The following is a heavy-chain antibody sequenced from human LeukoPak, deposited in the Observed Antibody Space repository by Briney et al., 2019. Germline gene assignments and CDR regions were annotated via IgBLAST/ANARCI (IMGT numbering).Heavy chain of an antibody. CDR2: IYSGGST. V-gene: IGHV3-53*01. CDR1: GFTVSSNY. J-gene: IGHJ4*02. CDR3: AREVPEYQLPFDY. Sequence: GGSLRLSCAASGFTVSSNYMSWVRQAPGKGLEWVSIIYSGGSTYYADSVKGRFAISRDNSKNTLFLQMNSLRAEDTAVYYCAREVPEYQLPFDYWGQGTLVTVSS. D-gene: IGHD2-2*01.